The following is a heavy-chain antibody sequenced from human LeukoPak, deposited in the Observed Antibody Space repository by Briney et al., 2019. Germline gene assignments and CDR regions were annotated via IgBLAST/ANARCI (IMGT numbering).Heavy chain of an antibody. CDR3: AXDRSMXXVVADY. V-gene: IGHV1-18*01. CDR1: GYTFTSYG. J-gene: IGHJ4*02. CDR2: ISAYNGNT. Sequence: KXSGYTFTSYGISWVRQAPGQGLEWMGWISAYNGNTNYAQKLQGRVTITTDTSTSTAYMELRSLRCGDTAVYYCAXDRSMXXVVADYWGXGXLVTVSS. D-gene: IGHD2/OR15-2a*01.